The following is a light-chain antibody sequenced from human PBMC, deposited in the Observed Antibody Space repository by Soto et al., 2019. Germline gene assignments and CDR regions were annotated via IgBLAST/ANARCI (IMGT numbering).Light chain of an antibody. J-gene: IGKJ4*01. CDR2: DVS. CDR1: QSVRNNY. CDR3: QQYCSSPLT. Sequence: EIVLTQSPGTLSLSPGERATLSCRASQSVRNNYLVWYQQKPGQPPRFLMYDVSTRATGIPDRFSGSGSGTDFTLTISRLEPADVAVYYCQQYCSSPLTFGGGTKVEIE. V-gene: IGKV3-20*01.